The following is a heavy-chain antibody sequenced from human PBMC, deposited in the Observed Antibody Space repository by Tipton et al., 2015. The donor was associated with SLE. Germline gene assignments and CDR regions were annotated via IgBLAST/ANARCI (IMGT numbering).Heavy chain of an antibody. CDR2: IYYSGST. V-gene: IGHV4-31*03. CDR3: ARRRGIYDFWSGPSFDY. CDR1: GGSISNGGYF. J-gene: IGHJ4*02. Sequence: GLVKPSETLSLTCTVSGGSISNGGYFWSWIRQHPGKGLEWIGYIYYSGSTFYNPSLKSRITIAVDTSKNQFSLQLSSVTAADTAVYYCARRRGIYDFWSGPSFDYWGQGTLVTVSS. D-gene: IGHD3-3*01.